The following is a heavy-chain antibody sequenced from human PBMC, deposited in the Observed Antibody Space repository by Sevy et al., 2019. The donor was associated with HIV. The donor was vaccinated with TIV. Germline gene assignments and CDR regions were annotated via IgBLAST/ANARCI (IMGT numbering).Heavy chain of an antibody. CDR1: GFTFSSYA. CDR3: ARESVNYYGSGSYYNVNYFDY. D-gene: IGHD3-10*01. V-gene: IGHV3-30-3*01. J-gene: IGHJ4*02. Sequence: GGSLRLSCAASGFTFSSYAMHWVRQAPGKGLEWVAVISYDGINKYYADSVKGRFTISRDNSKNTLYLQMNSLRAEDTAVYYCARESVNYYGSGSYYNVNYFDYWGQGTLVTVSS. CDR2: ISYDGINK.